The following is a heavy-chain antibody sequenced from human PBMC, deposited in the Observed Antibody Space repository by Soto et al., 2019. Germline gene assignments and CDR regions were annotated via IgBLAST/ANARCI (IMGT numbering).Heavy chain of an antibody. CDR1: GSDITTYY. CDR3: ARCPIDHNWFDP. J-gene: IGHJ5*02. V-gene: IGHV4-59*01. CDR2: IYDTGST. Sequence: SETLSLICTVSGSDITTYYWSWLRQSPGKGLEWIGHIYDTGSTTYNPSLKSRVTISVDTSNKQFSLRLTSVTAADTAVYYCARCPIDHNWFDPWGQGTLVTVSS. D-gene: IGHD3-9*01.